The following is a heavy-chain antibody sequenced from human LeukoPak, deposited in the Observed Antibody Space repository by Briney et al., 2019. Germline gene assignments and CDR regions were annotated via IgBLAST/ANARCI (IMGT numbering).Heavy chain of an antibody. J-gene: IGHJ3*02. CDR2: MNPNTGNT. CDR3: ARAEQLRFLEWLLHDAFDI. Sequence: ASVKVSCKASGYTFTSHDINWVRQATGQGLEWMGWMNPNTGNTGYAQKFQGRVTMTRDTSTSTAYMELRSLRSDDTAVYYCARAEQLRFLEWLLHDAFDIWGQGTMVTVSS. CDR1: GYTFTSHD. D-gene: IGHD3-3*01. V-gene: IGHV1-8*01.